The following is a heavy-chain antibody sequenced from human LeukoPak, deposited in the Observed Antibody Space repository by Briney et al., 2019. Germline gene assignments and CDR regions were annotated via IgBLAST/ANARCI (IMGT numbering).Heavy chain of an antibody. CDR3: ARDAGGVPDY. D-gene: IGHD2-8*01. V-gene: IGHV1-2*02. CDR2: ISPNSGAT. J-gene: IGHJ4*02. Sequence: GASVKVSRKASGYTFTGYYMHWVRQAPGQGLEWMGWISPNSGATNYAQKFQGRVTMTRDTSISTAYMELSRLRSDDTAVYYCARDAGGVPDYWGQGTLVTVSS. CDR1: GYTFTGYY.